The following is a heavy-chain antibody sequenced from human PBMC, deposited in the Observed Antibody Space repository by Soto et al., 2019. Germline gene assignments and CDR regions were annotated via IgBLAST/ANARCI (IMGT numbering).Heavy chain of an antibody. CDR3: ARGHIVATKYYFDY. J-gene: IGHJ4*02. V-gene: IGHV3-23*01. Sequence: GGSLRLSCAASGFPFSGYAINWVRQAPGKGLEWVSIISGIGSSTNYADSVKGRFTISRDNSKNSLYLQMNSLRAEDTAVYYCARGHIVATKYYFDYWGQGTLVTVSS. D-gene: IGHD5-12*01. CDR1: GFPFSGYA. CDR2: ISGIGSST.